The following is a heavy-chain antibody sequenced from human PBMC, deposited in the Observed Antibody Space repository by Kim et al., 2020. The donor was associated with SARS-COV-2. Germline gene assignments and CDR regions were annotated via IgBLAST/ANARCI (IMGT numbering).Heavy chain of an antibody. CDR2: INHSGST. Sequence: SETLSLTCAVYGGSFSGYYWSWIRQPPGKGLEWIGEINHSGSTNYNPSLKSRVTISVDTSKNQFSLKLSSVTAADTAVYYCARVWGIVATTYMDVWGKGTTVTVSS. CDR1: GGSFSGYY. D-gene: IGHD5-12*01. V-gene: IGHV4-34*01. CDR3: ARVWGIVATTYMDV. J-gene: IGHJ6*03.